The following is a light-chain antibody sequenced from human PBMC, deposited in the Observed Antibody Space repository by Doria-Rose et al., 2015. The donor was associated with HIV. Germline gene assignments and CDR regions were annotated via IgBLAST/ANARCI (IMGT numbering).Light chain of an antibody. CDR2: EVT. CDR3: SSYAGTNTLGV. J-gene: IGLJ2*01. V-gene: IGLV2-14*03. CDR1: SSDVGAYNS. Sequence: GTSSDVGAYNSVSWYQQHPGKAPKLMIYEVTNRASGVSNRFSGSKSGDTASLTISGLQAEDEADYYCSSYAGTNTLGVFGGGTKLTVL.